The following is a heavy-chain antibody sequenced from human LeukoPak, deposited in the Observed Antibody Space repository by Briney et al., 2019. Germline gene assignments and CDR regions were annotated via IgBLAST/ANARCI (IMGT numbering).Heavy chain of an antibody. V-gene: IGHV3-30*04. J-gene: IGHJ4*02. CDR3: ARVRGYTVDY. CDR2: ISYDGTNK. Sequence: GGSLRLSCAASGFTFSSYAMHWVRQAPGKGLEWVAVISYDGTNKYYADSVKGRFTISRDNSKNTLYLQMNSLRAEDTAVYYCARVRGYTVDYWGQGTLVTVSS. D-gene: IGHD5-18*01. CDR1: GFTFSSYA.